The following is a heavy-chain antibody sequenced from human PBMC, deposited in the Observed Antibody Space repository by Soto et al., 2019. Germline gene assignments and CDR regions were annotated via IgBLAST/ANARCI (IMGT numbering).Heavy chain of an antibody. CDR2: IGGSGSGDAI. CDR1: GYTFSTFA. CDR3: AKYSAVYDAAYWFES. J-gene: IGHJ5*01. D-gene: IGHD2-8*01. V-gene: IGHV3-23*01. Sequence: EIQLLESGGGLVQPGGSLTLSCVGSGYTFSTFAMSWVRQAPGRGLEWVAAIGGSGSGDAIYHADSVRGRFTIGRDNTKDTLFLQMTSLSPEDTAMYYCAKYSAVYDAAYWFESWGQGTVVTVSA.